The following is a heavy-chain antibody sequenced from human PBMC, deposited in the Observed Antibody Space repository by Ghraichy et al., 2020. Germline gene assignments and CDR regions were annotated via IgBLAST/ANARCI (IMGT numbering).Heavy chain of an antibody. CDR1: GGSFRDFL. J-gene: IGHJ6*02. V-gene: IGHV4-34*01. CDR3: VRATIRDGMDV. CDR2: IDVRGTT. Sequence: LSLTCALYGGSFRDFLWTWIRQSPGEGLEYIGEIDVRGTTDHNPSLRSRVTMSVDTSSNHFSLKLTSVTAADTAIYYCVRATIRDGMDVWGQGTTVLVSS. D-gene: IGHD3-3*01.